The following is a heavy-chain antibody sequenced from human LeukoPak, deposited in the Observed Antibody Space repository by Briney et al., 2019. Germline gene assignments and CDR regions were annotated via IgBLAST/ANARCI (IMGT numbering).Heavy chain of an antibody. V-gene: IGHV3-30-3*01. J-gene: IGHJ6*02. D-gene: IGHD3-16*01. CDR1: GFTFSSYA. CDR2: ISYDGSNK. CDR3: AREVWGSGIYYYYGMDV. Sequence: GGSLRLSCAASGFTFSSYAMHWVRQAPGKGLEWVAVISYDGSNKYYAGSVKGRFTISRDNSKNTLYLQMNSLRAEDTAVYYCAREVWGSGIYYYYGMDVWGQGTTVTVSS.